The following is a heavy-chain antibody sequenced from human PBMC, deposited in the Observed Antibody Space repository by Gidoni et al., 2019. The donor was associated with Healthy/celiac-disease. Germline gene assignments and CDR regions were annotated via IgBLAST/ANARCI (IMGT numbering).Heavy chain of an antibody. CDR3: ARDSGEMATFFDY. Sequence: LEWVSVIYSGGSTYYADSVKGRFTISRDNSKNTLYLQMNSLRAEDTAVYYCARDSGEMATFFDYWGQGTLVTVSS. V-gene: IGHV3-53*01. CDR2: IYSGGST. J-gene: IGHJ4*02. D-gene: IGHD5-12*01.